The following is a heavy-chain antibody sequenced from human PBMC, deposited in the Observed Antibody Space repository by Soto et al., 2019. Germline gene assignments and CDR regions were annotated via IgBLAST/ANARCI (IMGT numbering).Heavy chain of an antibody. V-gene: IGHV1-18*01. D-gene: IGHD3-10*01. CDR2: ISAYNGNT. Sequence: QVQLVQSGAEVKKPGASVKVSCKASGYTFTSYGISWVRQAPGQGLEWMGWISAYNGNTNYAQKLQGRVTMTTDTATSTAYMELRSLRSDDTAVYYCARDHTMVRGVIIMAPASYWGQGTLVTVSS. J-gene: IGHJ4*02. CDR3: ARDHTMVRGVIIMAPASY. CDR1: GYTFTSYG.